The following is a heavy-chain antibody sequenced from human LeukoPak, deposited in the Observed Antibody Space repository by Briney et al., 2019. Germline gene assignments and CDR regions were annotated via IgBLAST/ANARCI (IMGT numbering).Heavy chain of an antibody. CDR2: ISGTGGST. Sequence: GGSLRLSCTASGLSFSSSAMSWVRQAPGKGLEWVSAISGTGGSTYYADSVKGRFTISRDNSKNTVYLQMNGLRAEDTAAYYCANGKGYFEFWGQGTLVTVSS. CDR1: GLSFSSSA. J-gene: IGHJ4*02. CDR3: ANGKGYFEF. V-gene: IGHV3-23*01. D-gene: IGHD3-9*01.